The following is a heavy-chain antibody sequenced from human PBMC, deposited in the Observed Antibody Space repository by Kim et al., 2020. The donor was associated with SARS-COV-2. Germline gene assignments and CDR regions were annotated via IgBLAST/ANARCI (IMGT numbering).Heavy chain of an antibody. CDR2: INYSGGTT. D-gene: IGHD3-16*01. CDR1: GFTFSNYE. Sequence: GGSLRLSCAASGFTFSNYEMNWVRQAPGKEPEWISYINYSGGTTYYADSVKGRFTISRDNASNSLYLQMNSLRAEDTAIYFCARGITCGGEIPYFDYWGQGTLVAVST. V-gene: IGHV3-48*03. CDR3: ARGITCGGEIPYFDY. J-gene: IGHJ4*02.